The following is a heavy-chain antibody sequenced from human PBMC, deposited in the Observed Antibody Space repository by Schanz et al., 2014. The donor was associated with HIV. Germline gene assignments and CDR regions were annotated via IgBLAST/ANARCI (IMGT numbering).Heavy chain of an antibody. D-gene: IGHD1-26*01. CDR1: GFTFTDNY. CDR3: VLPSPKIVGGLGEHYFDH. Sequence: VQLVESGGGVVQPGGSLRLSCAASGFTFTDNYMSWVRQAPGKRLEWVANIKQDESEKYYADSVKGRFTISRDNAKNSLYLQMNSLRAEDTAVYYCVLPSPKIVGGLGEHYFDHWGQGTLVTVSS. CDR2: IKQDESEK. V-gene: IGHV3-7*01. J-gene: IGHJ4*02.